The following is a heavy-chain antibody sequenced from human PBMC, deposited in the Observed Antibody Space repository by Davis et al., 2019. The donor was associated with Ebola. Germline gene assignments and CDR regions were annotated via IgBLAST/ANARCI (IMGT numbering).Heavy chain of an antibody. J-gene: IGHJ3*02. CDR2: IYPGDSDT. Sequence: GGSLRLSCKGSGYSFTNYWIGWVRQMPGKGLEWVGGIYPGDSDTRYSPSFRGQVTISADKSFSTAYLQWSGLKASDTAMYYCASLRRTITGMDDGFDIWGQGTMVTVSS. CDR1: GYSFTNYW. V-gene: IGHV5-51*01. D-gene: IGHD5-24*01. CDR3: ASLRRTITGMDDGFDI.